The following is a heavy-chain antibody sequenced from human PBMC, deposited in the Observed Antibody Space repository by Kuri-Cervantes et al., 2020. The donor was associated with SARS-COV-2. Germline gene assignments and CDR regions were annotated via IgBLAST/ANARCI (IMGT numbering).Heavy chain of an antibody. CDR1: GGSISSYY. J-gene: IGHJ4*01. CDR3: ARGGSTRSLDY. Sequence: GSLRLSCTVSGGSISSYYWSWIRQPPGKGLEWIGYIYYSGSTNYNPSLKSRVTISVDTSKNQFSLKLSSVTAADTAVYYCARGGSTRSLDYWGQGTLVTVSS. CDR2: IYYSGST. D-gene: IGHD2-2*01. V-gene: IGHV4-59*12.